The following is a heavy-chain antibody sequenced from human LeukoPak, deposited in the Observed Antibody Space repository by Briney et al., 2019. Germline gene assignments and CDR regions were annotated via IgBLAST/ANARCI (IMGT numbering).Heavy chain of an antibody. V-gene: IGHV4-34*01. CDR1: GGSFSGYY. D-gene: IGHD3-22*01. Sequence: SETLSLTCAVYGGSFSGYYWSWIRQPPGKGLEWIEEINHSESTNYNPSLKSRVTISVDTSKNQFSLKLSSVTAADTAVYYCARDLGGYVDYWGQGTLVTVSS. J-gene: IGHJ4*02. CDR2: INHSEST. CDR3: ARDLGGYVDY.